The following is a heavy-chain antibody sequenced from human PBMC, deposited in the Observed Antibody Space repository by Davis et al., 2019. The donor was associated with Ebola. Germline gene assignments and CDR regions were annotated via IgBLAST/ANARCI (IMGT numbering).Heavy chain of an antibody. V-gene: IGHV3-11*06. CDR2: ISGDSLYT. J-gene: IGHJ4*02. CDR3: AREGDYYDSSGYYGY. CDR1: GFTFTDYY. Sequence: GGSLRLSCAASGFTFTDYYMGWIRQAPGKGLEWVSYISGDSLYTNYADSVKGRFTISRDNAKNSLYLQMNSLRDEDTAVYYCAREGDYYDSSGYYGYWGQGTLVTVSS. D-gene: IGHD3-22*01.